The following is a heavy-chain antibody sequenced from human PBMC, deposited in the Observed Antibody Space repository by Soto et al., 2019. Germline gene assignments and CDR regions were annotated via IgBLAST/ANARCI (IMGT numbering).Heavy chain of an antibody. CDR1: GGSFSGYY. CDR2: INHSGST. J-gene: IGHJ6*02. CDR3: ARGLGGTMVRGVIPLRLYYGMDV. V-gene: IGHV4-34*01. Sequence: SETLSLTCAVYGGSFSGYYWSWIRQPPGKGLEWIGEINHSGSTNYNPSLKRRVTISVDTSKNQFSLKLSSVTAADTAVYYCARGLGGTMVRGVIPLRLYYGMDVWGQGTTVTVSS. D-gene: IGHD3-10*01.